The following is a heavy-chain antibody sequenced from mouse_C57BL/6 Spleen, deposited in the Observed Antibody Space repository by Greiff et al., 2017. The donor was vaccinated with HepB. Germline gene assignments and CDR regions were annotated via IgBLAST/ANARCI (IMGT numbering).Heavy chain of an antibody. D-gene: IGHD2-3*01. CDR3: ARSSYDGSWFAY. CDR2: INPNNGGT. CDR1: GYTFTDYN. J-gene: IGHJ3*01. Sequence: EVKLMESGPELVKPGASVKIPCKASGYTFTDYNMDWVKQSHGKSLEWIGDINPNNGGTIYNQKFKGKATLTVDKSSSTAYMELRSLTSEDTAVYYCARSSYDGSWFAYWGQGTLVTVSA. V-gene: IGHV1-18*01.